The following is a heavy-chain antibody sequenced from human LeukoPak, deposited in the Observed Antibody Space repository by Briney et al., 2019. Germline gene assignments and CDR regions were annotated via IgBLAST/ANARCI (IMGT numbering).Heavy chain of an antibody. Sequence: GGSLRLSCAASGFTFSAFGFHWVRQAPGKGLEWVAVISYDGSNKYYADSVKGRFTISRDNSKNTLFRQMNRLRSEDTAVYYCAKALDPYTFIWAPAELDPWGQGTLVTVSS. CDR1: GFTFSAFG. D-gene: IGHD2-2*02. J-gene: IGHJ5*02. CDR3: AKALDPYTFIWAPAELDP. CDR2: ISYDGSNK. V-gene: IGHV3-30*18.